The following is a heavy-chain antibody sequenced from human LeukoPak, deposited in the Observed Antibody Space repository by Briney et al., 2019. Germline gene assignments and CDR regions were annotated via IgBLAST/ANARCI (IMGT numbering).Heavy chain of an antibody. CDR3: ARETAAIFDY. CDR1: GGSFSGYY. J-gene: IGHJ4*02. Sequence: SETLSLTCAVYGGSFSGYYWSWIRQPPGKGLEWIGEINHSGSTNYNPSLKSRVTISVDTSKNQFSLKLSSVTAADTAVYYCARETAAIFDYWGQGTLVTVSS. CDR2: INHSGST. D-gene: IGHD2-2*01. V-gene: IGHV4-34*01.